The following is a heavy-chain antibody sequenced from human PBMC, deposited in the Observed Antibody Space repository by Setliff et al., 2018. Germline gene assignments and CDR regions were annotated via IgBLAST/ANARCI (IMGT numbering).Heavy chain of an antibody. CDR1: GYTFTSYA. CDR2: INAGNGNT. D-gene: IGHD3-10*01. J-gene: IGHJ5*02. Sequence: ASVKVSCKASGYTFTSYAMHWVRQAPGQRLEWMGWINAGNGNTKYSQKFQGRVTITRDTSASTAYMGLSSLRSEDTAVYYCAREIVTPYITMVRETARGFDPWGQGTLVTVSS. V-gene: IGHV1-3*01. CDR3: AREIVTPYITMVRETARGFDP.